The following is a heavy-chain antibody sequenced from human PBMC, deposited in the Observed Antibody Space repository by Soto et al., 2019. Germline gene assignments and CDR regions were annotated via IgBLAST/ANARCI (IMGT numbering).Heavy chain of an antibody. CDR2: ISYSGETK. CDR1: GFTFTKYS. D-gene: IGHD2-15*01. J-gene: IGHJ4*02. CDR3: VRGLVVVVGYTAEKFDN. Sequence: PGGSLRLSCVTSGFTFTKYSMNWVRQAPGKGLEWVSYISYSGETKYYADSLKGRYAISRDDAKNSVYLQMNSLRDEDTAFYYCVRGLVVVVGYTAEKFDNWGQGTLVTVSS. V-gene: IGHV3-48*02.